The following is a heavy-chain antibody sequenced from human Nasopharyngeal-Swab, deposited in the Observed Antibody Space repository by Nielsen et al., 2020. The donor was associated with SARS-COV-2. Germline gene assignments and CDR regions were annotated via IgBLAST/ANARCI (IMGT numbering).Heavy chain of an antibody. Sequence: GESPKTPFAASGFTLNNYNFNWVPQAPGKGLEWVSSISSRSSYIYYADSVKGRFTISRDNAKNSLYLQMNSLRAEDTAVYYCARDGLDYDFWSAYFMDVWGQGTTVTVSS. J-gene: IGHJ6*02. CDR1: GFTLNNYN. V-gene: IGHV3-21*01. CDR2: ISSRSSYI. D-gene: IGHD3-3*01. CDR3: ARDGLDYDFWSAYFMDV.